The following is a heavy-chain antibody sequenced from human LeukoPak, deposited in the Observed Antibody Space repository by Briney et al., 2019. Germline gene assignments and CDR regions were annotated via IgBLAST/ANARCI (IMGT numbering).Heavy chain of an antibody. D-gene: IGHD5-24*01. CDR1: GYTFSGYY. J-gene: IGHJ4*02. CDR3: ARDGGDGYNFYY. V-gene: IGHV1-2*02. CDR2: INPNGGVT. Sequence: ASVKVSCKASGYTFSGYYMHWLRQAPGQGLEWMGWINPNGGVTNYAQKFQGRVTMTRDTSISTAYMELSRLRSDDTAVYYCARDGGDGYNFYYWGQGTLVTVSS.